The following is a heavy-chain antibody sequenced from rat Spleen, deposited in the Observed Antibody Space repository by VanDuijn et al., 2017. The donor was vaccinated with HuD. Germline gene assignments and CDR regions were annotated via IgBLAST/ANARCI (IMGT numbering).Heavy chain of an antibody. J-gene: IGHJ2*01. CDR1: GFTFSDYY. CDR2: ISTAGGNT. D-gene: IGHD1-12*02. CDR3: TTDSYFDGTYYPGGFDY. V-gene: IGHV5-27*01. Sequence: EVQLVESDGDLVQPGRSLKLSCVASGFTFSDYYMAWVRQAPTKGLEWVAYISTAGGNTYYRDSVRGRFTISRDNAKSALYLQMDSLRSEDTATYYCTTDSYFDGTYYPGGFDYWGQGVMVTVSS.